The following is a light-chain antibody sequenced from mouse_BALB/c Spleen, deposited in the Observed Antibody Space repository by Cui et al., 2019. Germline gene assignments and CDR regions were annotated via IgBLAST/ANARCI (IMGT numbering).Light chain of an antibody. CDR2: DTS. J-gene: IGKJ1*01. CDR3: QQWSSYPRT. Sequence: QICPTQSPAILSASPGEKATMTCSASSSVSYMYWYQQTPGASQRLLIYDTSNLACGVPVRFSGSGSGTSYSLTISRMEAEDAATYYCQQWSSYPRTFGGGTKLEIK. V-gene: IGKV4-55*01. CDR1: SSVSY.